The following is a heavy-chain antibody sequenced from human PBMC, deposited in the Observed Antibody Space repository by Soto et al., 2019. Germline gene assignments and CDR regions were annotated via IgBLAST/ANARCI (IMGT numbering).Heavy chain of an antibody. V-gene: IGHV4-30-4*01. CDR2: IFYSGRT. CDR3: ARGNYSDYRSSFDF. D-gene: IGHD4-17*01. CDR1: DGSISSGDYY. J-gene: IGHJ4*02. Sequence: SETLSLTCTVSDGSISSGDYYWTWIRQPPGKGLEWIGYIFYSGRTDYNPSLTSRVTISVDTSKNIFSLKVNSVTAADTAVYYCARGNYSDYRSSFDFWGQGALVTVSS.